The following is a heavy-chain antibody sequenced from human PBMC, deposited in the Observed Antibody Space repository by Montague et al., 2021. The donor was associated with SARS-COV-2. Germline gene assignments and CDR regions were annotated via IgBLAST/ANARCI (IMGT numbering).Heavy chain of an antibody. CDR2: TYRSGYT. D-gene: IGHD5-12*01. Sequence: SETLSLTCTVSHGSISSSLSYWGWLRQPPGKGLEWIGSTYRSGYTFYSPSLKSRITMSVDTSKNQFSLNLASVTATDTAVYYRARRGYTHSRLDDAFDIWGQGTMVTVSS. CDR3: ARRGYTHSRLDDAFDI. CDR1: HGSISSSLSY. J-gene: IGHJ3*02. V-gene: IGHV4-39*01.